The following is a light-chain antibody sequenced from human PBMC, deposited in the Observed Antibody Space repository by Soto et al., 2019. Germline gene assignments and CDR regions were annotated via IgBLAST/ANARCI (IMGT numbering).Light chain of an antibody. J-gene: IGKJ1*01. CDR2: GAS. CDR3: QQYGGSPPT. V-gene: IGKV3-20*01. CDR1: QSVSNNF. Sequence: EIVLTQSPGSLSLSPGESAALSCRASQSVSNNFLAWYQRKPGQAPRLLIYGASYRATDIPYRFSGSGSGTDFTLTINRLEPDDFAVYYCQQYGGSPPTFGQGTKVEVK.